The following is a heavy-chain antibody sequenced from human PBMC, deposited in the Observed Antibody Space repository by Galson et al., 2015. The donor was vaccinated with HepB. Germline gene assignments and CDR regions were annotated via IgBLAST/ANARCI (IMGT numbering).Heavy chain of an antibody. Sequence: SLRLSCAASGFTVSSNYMSWVRQAPGKGLEWVSVIYSGGSTCYAGSVKGRFTISRDNSKNTLYLQMNSLRAEDTAVYYRARESVGIAVAGTGMDVWGQGTTVTVSS. V-gene: IGHV3-66*01. CDR2: IYSGGST. D-gene: IGHD6-19*01. J-gene: IGHJ6*02. CDR1: GFTVSSNY. CDR3: ARESVGIAVAGTGMDV.